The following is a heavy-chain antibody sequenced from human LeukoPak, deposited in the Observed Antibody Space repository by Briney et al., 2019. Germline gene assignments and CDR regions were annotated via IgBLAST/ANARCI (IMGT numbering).Heavy chain of an antibody. V-gene: IGHV3-48*03. CDR1: GFTFSSYG. Sequence: GGSLRLSCAASGFTFSSYGVSWVRQAPGKGLEWVSYISSSGSTIYYADSVKGRFTISRDNAKNSLYLQMNSLRAEDTAVYYCAELGITMIGGVWGKGTTVTNSS. CDR3: AELGITMIGGV. J-gene: IGHJ6*04. D-gene: IGHD3-10*02. CDR2: ISSSGSTI.